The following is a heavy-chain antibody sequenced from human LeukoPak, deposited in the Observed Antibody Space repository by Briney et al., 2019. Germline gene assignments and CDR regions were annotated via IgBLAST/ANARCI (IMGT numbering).Heavy chain of an antibody. CDR2: IIPIFGTA. D-gene: IGHD3-16*02. V-gene: IGHV1-69*13. CDR1: GGTFSSYA. CDR3: ARDRSRYVWGSYRYDY. J-gene: IGHJ4*02. Sequence: SVKVSCKASGGTFSSYAISWVRQAPGQGLEWMGGIIPIFGTANYAQKFQGRVTITADESTSTAYMELSSLRSEDTAVYYCARDRSRYVWGSYRYDYWGQGTLVTVSS.